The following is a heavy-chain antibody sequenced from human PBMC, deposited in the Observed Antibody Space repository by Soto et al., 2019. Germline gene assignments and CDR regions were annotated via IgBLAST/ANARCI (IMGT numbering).Heavy chain of an antibody. V-gene: IGHV4-39*01. Sequence: LSLTCTISCGSISSSSYYWGLICQPPGQGLEWIGIIYYCASTYYNPSLTCLVTIFVVPFKKQFSLELCSGTAPDAAESSLSRFIRYGSGWTPRNGMDVWGQGTTVTVSS. CDR3: SRFIRYGSGWTPRNGMDV. CDR2: IYYCAST. CDR1: CGSISSSSYY. D-gene: IGHD6-19*01. J-gene: IGHJ6*02.